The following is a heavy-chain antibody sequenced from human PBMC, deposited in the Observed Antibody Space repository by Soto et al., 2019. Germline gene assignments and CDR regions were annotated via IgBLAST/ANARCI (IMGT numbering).Heavy chain of an antibody. CDR3: ASLDRRSNYFDY. Sequence: GGSLRLSCAASGFTLRDYVINWVRRAPGKGLEWVSGIGGRDGTTYYADSVKGRFTISRDNSKNTMYLQMHSLRAEDTAVYYCASLDRRSNYFDYWGQGTLVTVSS. V-gene: IGHV3-23*01. CDR2: IGGRDGTT. CDR1: GFTLRDYV. D-gene: IGHD3-9*01. J-gene: IGHJ4*02.